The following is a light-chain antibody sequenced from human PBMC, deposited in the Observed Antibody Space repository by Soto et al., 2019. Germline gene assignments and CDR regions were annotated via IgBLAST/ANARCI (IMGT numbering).Light chain of an antibody. V-gene: IGKV3D-20*02. CDR1: QSISGRY. Sequence: PGERASLSCRASQSISGRYLAWYQQKPGQAPRLLIYDASSRATGIPDRFSGSGSGTDFILTISRLEPEDFAVYFCQQYNEWPPLTFGGGTKVEI. CDR3: QQYNEWPPLT. CDR2: DAS. J-gene: IGKJ4*01.